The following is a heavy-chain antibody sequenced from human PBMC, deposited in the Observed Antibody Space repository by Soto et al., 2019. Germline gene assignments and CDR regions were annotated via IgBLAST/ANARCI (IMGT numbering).Heavy chain of an antibody. CDR1: GYTFSTYG. J-gene: IGHJ4*02. Sequence: ASVKVSCTASGYTFSTYGISWVRQAPGQGLEWMGWISAYNGDTETNYAQKFQGRVTMTTDTSTSAAYMELRNLRSDDTAVYYCAREAAVMAAAGPDYWGQGTLVTVSS. D-gene: IGHD6-13*01. CDR2: ISAYNGDTET. V-gene: IGHV1-18*01. CDR3: AREAAVMAAAGPDY.